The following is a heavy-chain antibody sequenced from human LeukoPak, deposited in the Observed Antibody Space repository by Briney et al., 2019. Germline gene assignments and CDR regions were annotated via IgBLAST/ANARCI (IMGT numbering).Heavy chain of an antibody. V-gene: IGHV3-21*01. D-gene: IGHD1-26*01. CDR3: ARGEWEPKNPSDY. Sequence: GGSLRLSCAASGFSFSSYSMNWVRQAPGKGLEWVAAISTTSGNIYYADSVKGRFTISRDNAKNSLYLQMNSLRAEDTAVYYCARGEWEPKNPSDYWGQGTLVTVSS. CDR1: GFSFSSYS. CDR2: ISTTSGNI. J-gene: IGHJ4*02.